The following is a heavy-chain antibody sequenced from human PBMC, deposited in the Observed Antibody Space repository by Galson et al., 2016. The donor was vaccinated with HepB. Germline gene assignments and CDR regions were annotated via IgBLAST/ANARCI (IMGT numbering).Heavy chain of an antibody. CDR3: ARDLSGPDF. CDR2: IEGDGTGP. Sequence: SLRLSCAVPGFTFRNHQMHWVRQVSGKGLVWVSRIEGDGTGPIYADSVKGRFTISRDNAENTLYLQMNSLRAEDTAVYYCARDLSGPDFWGQGTLVTVSS. CDR1: GFTFRNHQ. V-gene: IGHV3-74*01. J-gene: IGHJ4*02.